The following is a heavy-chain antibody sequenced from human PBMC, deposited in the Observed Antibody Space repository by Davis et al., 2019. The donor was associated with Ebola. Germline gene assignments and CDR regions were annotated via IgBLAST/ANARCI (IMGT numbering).Heavy chain of an antibody. CDR3: ARSKAVHDAYDV. D-gene: IGHD1-1*01. Sequence: ASLQISCNASGYIFSNSTMNSLRHALAQGFERMCGITTETGNPMNAQGFTGRFDFSLDTSVSTAYLQISSLKPGDSAVYYCARSKAVHDAYDVWGQGTLVTVSS. V-gene: IGHV7-4-1*02. CDR1: GYIFSNST. CDR2: ITTETGNP. J-gene: IGHJ3*01.